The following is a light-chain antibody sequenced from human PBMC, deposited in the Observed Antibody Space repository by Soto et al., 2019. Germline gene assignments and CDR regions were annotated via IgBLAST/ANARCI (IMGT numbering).Light chain of an antibody. CDR3: CSYAGSPNV. V-gene: IGLV2-11*01. CDR2: DVS. Sequence: QSALTQPRSVSGSPGQSVTISCTGTSSDVGGYNYVSWYQQHPGKAPKLMINDVSKRPSGVPDRFSGSKSGNTASLTISGLQAEDEADYYCCSYAGSPNVFGTGTKLTVL. CDR1: SSDVGGYNY. J-gene: IGLJ1*01.